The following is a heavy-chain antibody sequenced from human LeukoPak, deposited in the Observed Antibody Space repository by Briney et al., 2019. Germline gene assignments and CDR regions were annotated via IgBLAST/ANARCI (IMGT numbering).Heavy chain of an antibody. V-gene: IGHV1-2*02. CDR3: ARYPPDDF. D-gene: IGHD1-14*01. CDR1: GYSFTGFY. J-gene: IGHJ4*02. CDR2: INPYSGGT. Sequence: ASVKVSCKASGYSFTGFYLNWVRQAPGEGLEWMGWINPYSGGTNYAQTFQGRVTMPRDTSNTTAYLELNNLTPDDTAVYYCARYPPDDFWGQGTLVTVSS.